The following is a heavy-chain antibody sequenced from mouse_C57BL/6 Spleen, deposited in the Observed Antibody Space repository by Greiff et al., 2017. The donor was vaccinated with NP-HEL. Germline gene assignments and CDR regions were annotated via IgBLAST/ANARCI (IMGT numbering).Heavy chain of an antibody. J-gene: IGHJ4*01. Sequence: QVQLQQPGAELVRPGSSVKLSCKASGYTFTSYWMHWVKQRPIQGLEWIGNIDPSDSETHYNQKFKDKATLTVDKSSSTAYMQLSSLTSEDSAVYYCARLKITTVSYAMDYWGQGTSVTVSS. D-gene: IGHD1-1*01. CDR3: ARLKITTVSYAMDY. V-gene: IGHV1-52*01. CDR2: IDPSDSET. CDR1: GYTFTSYW.